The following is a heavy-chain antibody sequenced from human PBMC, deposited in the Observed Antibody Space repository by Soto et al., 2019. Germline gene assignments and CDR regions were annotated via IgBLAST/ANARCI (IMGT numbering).Heavy chain of an antibody. CDR1: KYTFSNYA. D-gene: IGHD1-1*01. J-gene: IGHJ4*02. CDR2: INAGNANT. V-gene: IGHV1-3*01. Sequence: ASVKVSCKASKYTFSNYAMHWVRQAPGQRLAWMGWINAGNANTKYSQKFQGRVTITRDTSASTAYMELSSLRYEDTAVYYCASGSAGTKFDSWGQGTPVTVS. CDR3: ASGSAGTKFDS.